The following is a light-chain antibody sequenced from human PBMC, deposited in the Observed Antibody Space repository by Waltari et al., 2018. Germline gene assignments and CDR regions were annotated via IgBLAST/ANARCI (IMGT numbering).Light chain of an antibody. CDR1: QSLLYSNGYNY. J-gene: IGKJ1*01. V-gene: IGKV2-28*01. CDR2: LGS. CDR3: MQALQTPWT. Sequence: DIVMTQSPLSLPVTPGESASISCKSSQSLLYSNGYNYVDWYLQKPGQSPQLLVYLGSNRASGVPERFSGSGSGTDFTLTISRVESEDVGIYYCMQALQTPWTFGQGTKVEIK.